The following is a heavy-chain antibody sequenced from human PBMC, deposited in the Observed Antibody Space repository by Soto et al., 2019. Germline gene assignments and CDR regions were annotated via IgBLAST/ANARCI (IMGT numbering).Heavy chain of an antibody. V-gene: IGHV1-69*01. D-gene: IGHD3-9*01. Sequence: QVQLVQSGAEVKKPGSSVKVSCKASGGTFSSYAISWVRQAPGQGLEWMGGIIPIFGTANYAQKFQGRVTIAEDEYTSTAYMELSSLRSEDTAVYYCARPRYSWTGSYDAFDIWGQGTMVTVSS. CDR3: ARPRYSWTGSYDAFDI. CDR1: GGTFSSYA. CDR2: IIPIFGTA. J-gene: IGHJ3*02.